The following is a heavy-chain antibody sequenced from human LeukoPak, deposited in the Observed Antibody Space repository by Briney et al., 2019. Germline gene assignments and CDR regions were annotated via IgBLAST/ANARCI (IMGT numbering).Heavy chain of an antibody. J-gene: IGHJ4*02. V-gene: IGHV3-74*03. Sequence: GGSLRLSCAASGFTFSSYWMHWVRQVPGKGLVWVSRIKGDGSVSTYSDSVKGRFTISRDNVENTLYLQMNSLGAEDTAVYYWARGVEPATINELNYWGQGTLVTVSS. CDR3: ARGVEPATINELNY. CDR2: IKGDGSVS. CDR1: GFTFSSYW. D-gene: IGHD5-24*01.